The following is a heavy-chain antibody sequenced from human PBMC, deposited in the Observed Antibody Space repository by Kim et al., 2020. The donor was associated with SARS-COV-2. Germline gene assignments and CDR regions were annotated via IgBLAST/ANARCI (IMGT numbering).Heavy chain of an antibody. Sequence: TGYAQAFRNRATVTRDTSTSTVYMGLSSLRSEDTAVYFCAREIPDTLYFDYWGQGAQVTVSS. V-gene: IGHV1-46*01. D-gene: IGHD2-2*01. CDR2: T. CDR3: AREIPDTLYFDY. J-gene: IGHJ4*02.